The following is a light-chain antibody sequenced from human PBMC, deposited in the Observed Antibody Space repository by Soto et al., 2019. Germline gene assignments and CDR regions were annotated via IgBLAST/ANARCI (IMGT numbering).Light chain of an antibody. J-gene: IGKJ4*01. CDR2: AAS. CDR3: QQSYSTPRT. V-gene: IGKV1-39*01. Sequence: DLQMTQSPSSLSASVGARVTITCRASQSISSYLNWYQQKPGKAPKLLIYAASSLQSGVPSRFSGSGSGTDFTLTISSLQPEDVATYDCQQSYSTPRTFGGGTVVEIK. CDR1: QSISSY.